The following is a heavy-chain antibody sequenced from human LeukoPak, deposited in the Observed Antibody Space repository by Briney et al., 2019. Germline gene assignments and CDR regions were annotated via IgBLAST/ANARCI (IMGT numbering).Heavy chain of an antibody. Sequence: GGSLRLSCAASGFTFSDYYMSWIRQAPGKGLEWVAVISYDGSNKYYADSVKGRFTISRDNSKNTLYLQMNSLRAEDTAVYYCARDLNGALDYWGQGTLVTVSS. J-gene: IGHJ4*02. CDR1: GFTFSDYY. D-gene: IGHD4-17*01. V-gene: IGHV3-30-3*01. CDR3: ARDLNGALDY. CDR2: ISYDGSNK.